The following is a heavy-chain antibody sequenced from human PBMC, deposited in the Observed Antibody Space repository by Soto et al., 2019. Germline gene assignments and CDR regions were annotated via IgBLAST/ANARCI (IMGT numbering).Heavy chain of an antibody. Sequence: QVHLVQSGAEVKKPGASVKVSCKGSGYTFTSYGITWVRQAPGQGLEWMGWISAHNGNTDYAQKPQGRVTVTRDTSTSTAYMELSSLSSDATAVYYCARGRYGDYWGQGALVTVSS. D-gene: IGHD1-1*01. CDR1: GYTFTSYG. V-gene: IGHV1-18*01. J-gene: IGHJ4*02. CDR2: ISAHNGNT. CDR3: ARGRYGDY.